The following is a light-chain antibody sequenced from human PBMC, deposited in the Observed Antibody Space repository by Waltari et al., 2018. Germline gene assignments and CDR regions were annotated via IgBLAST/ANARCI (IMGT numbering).Light chain of an antibody. CDR1: GSDIGSYDR. Sequence: QSALPQPPSVSGSPGQSVTISCSGTGSDIGSYDRVPWYQQPPGTAPRLMIYEVNNRPSGVPDRFSGSKSGNTASLTISGLQAEDEADYYCSSYTTDTTQVFGTGTKVTVL. V-gene: IGLV2-18*02. J-gene: IGLJ1*01. CDR2: EVN. CDR3: SSYTTDTTQV.